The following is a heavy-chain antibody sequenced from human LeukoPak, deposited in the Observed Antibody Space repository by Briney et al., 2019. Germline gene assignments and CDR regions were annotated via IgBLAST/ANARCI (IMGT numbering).Heavy chain of an antibody. CDR1: GFTFSNYA. Sequence: GGSLRLSCAASGFTFSNYAMSWVRQAPGKGLEWVSAISGSGGGTYYADSVRGRFTISRDNSRNTVYLQMNSLRAEDTAVYYCAKDDRWLQFCCWGQGTLVTVSA. CDR3: AKDDRWLQFCC. CDR2: ISGSGGGT. D-gene: IGHD5-24*01. V-gene: IGHV3-23*01. J-gene: IGHJ4*02.